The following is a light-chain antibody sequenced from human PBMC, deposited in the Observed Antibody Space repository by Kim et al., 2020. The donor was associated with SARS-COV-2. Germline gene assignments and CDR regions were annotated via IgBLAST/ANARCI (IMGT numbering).Light chain of an antibody. CDR1: SSNIGAGYD. CDR2: GNS. Sequence: VTVSCTGSSSNIGAGYDVHWYQQLPGTAPKLLIYGNSNRPSGVPDRFSGSKSGTSASLAITGLQAEDEADYYCQSYDSSLSAPVVFGGGTQLTVL. V-gene: IGLV1-40*01. CDR3: QSYDSSLSAPVV. J-gene: IGLJ2*01.